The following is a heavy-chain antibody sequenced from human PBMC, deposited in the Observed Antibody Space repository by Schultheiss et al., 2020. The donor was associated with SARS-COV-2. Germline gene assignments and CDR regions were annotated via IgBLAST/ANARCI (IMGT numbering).Heavy chain of an antibody. D-gene: IGHD5-24*01. Sequence: SQTLSLTCTVSGGSISSYYWSWIRQPAGKGLEWIGEIYHSGSTNYNPSLKSRVTISVDKSKNQFSLKLSSVTAADTAVYYCARGGAFLEMATSTFDYWGQGTLVTVSS. CDR3: ARGGAFLEMATSTFDY. CDR2: IYHSGST. V-gene: IGHV4-59*01. CDR1: GGSISSYY. J-gene: IGHJ4*02.